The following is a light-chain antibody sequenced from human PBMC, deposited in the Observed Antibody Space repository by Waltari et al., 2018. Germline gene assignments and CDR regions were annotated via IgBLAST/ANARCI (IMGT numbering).Light chain of an antibody. V-gene: IGLV2-14*01. CDR2: DVS. CDR1: SSDVGGYKY. Sequence: QSALTQPASVSGSPGQSITIPCTGTSSDVGGYKYVPWYQQHPGKAPKLMIYDVSKRPSGVSNRFSGSKSGNTASLTISGLQAEDEADYYCSSYTSSSTWVFGGGTKLTVL. CDR3: SSYTSSSTWV. J-gene: IGLJ3*02.